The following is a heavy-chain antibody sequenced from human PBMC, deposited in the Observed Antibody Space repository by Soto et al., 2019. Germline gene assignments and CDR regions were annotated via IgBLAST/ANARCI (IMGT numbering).Heavy chain of an antibody. CDR3: ARENILGYYYGMDV. CDR1: GGSISGDYY. J-gene: IGHJ6*02. Sequence: SETLSLTCTVSGGSISGDYYWNWIRQAPGKGLEWIGYVYHTGSTNYNPSLKSRVTMSVDTSKNQFSLKLSSVTAADTAVYYCARENILGYYYGMDVWGQGTTVTVSS. V-gene: IGHV4-59*12. D-gene: IGHD3-16*01. CDR2: VYHTGST.